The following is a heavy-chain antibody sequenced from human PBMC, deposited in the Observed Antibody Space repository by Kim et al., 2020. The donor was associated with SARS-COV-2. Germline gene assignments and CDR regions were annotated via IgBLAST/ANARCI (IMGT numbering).Heavy chain of an antibody. CDR3: ARGLRSGRTVDY. V-gene: IGHV4-59*09. Sequence: HHPSLKTRGTISVDTSKNQFSRKLSSVTAADTAVYYCARGLRSGRTVDYWGQGTLVTVSS. D-gene: IGHD3-10*01. J-gene: IGHJ4*02.